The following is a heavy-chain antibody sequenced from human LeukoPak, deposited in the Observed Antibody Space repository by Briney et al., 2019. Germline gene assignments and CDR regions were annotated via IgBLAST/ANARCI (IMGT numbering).Heavy chain of an antibody. CDR3: ARQGGYYYDSSGYYPFDY. Sequence: SETLSLTCTVSGGSISSYYWSWIRQPPGKGLEWIGYIYYSGSTNYNPSLKSRVTISVDTSKNQFSLKLSSVTAADTAVYYCARQGGYYYDSSGYYPFDYWVQGTLVTVSS. CDR1: GGSISSYY. J-gene: IGHJ4*02. D-gene: IGHD3-22*01. CDR2: IYYSGST. V-gene: IGHV4-59*08.